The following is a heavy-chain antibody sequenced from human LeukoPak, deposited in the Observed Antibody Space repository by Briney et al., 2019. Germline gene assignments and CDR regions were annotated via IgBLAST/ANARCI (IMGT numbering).Heavy chain of an antibody. V-gene: IGHV3-7*01. J-gene: IGHJ6*03. CDR3: ARVGGIAAPTHYMDV. D-gene: IGHD6-6*01. CDR2: IKQDGSEK. Sequence: GGSLRLSCAASGFTFSSYWMSWVRQAPGKGLEWVANIKQDGSEKYYVDSVKGRFTISRDNAKNSLYLQMNSLRAEDTAVYYCARVGGIAAPTHYMDVWGKGITVTVSS. CDR1: GFTFSSYW.